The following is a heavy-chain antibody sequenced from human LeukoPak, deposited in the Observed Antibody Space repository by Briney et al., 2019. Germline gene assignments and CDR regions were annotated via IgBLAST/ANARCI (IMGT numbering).Heavy chain of an antibody. D-gene: IGHD2-21*01. J-gene: IGHJ4*02. Sequence: ASVKVSCKASGYTFTGYYMHWVRQSPGQGLEWMGWINPNSGGTNYAQKFQGRVTMTRDTSISTAYMELSRLRSDDTAIYYCARDLRVISFDNWGQGTLVSVSS. CDR2: INPNSGGT. CDR3: ARDLRVISFDN. CDR1: GYTFTGYY. V-gene: IGHV1-2*02.